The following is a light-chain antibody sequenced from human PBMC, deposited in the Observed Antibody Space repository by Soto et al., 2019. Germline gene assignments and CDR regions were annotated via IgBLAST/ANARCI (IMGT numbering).Light chain of an antibody. J-gene: IGLJ1*01. CDR2: DVV. CDR3: SSYTSTKTNV. V-gene: IGLV2-14*03. Sequence: QSALTQPASVSGSPGQSITISCTGTSSDVGGFNSVSWYQLRPGTAPKLILYDVVDRPSGVSYRFSGYKSGNTASLTISGLQAADEADYFCSSYTSTKTNVFGSGTKVTVL. CDR1: SSDVGGFNS.